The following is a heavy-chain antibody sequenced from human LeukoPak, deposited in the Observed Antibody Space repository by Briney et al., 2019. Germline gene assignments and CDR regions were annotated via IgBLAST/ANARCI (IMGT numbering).Heavy chain of an antibody. V-gene: IGHV3-21*01. D-gene: IGHD6-19*01. J-gene: IGHJ4*02. CDR3: ARRLAVAGERGFDY. Sequence: PGGSLRLSCAASGFTFSTYSMNWVRQAPGKGLEWLSSISSSSSYIYYANSVKGRFTISRDNAKNSLYLQMNSLRAEDTAVYYCARRLAVAGERGFDYWGQGTLVTVSS. CDR2: ISSSSSYI. CDR1: GFTFSTYS.